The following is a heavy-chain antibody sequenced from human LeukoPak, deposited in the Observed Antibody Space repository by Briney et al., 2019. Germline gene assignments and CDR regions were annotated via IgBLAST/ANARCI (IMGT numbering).Heavy chain of an antibody. J-gene: IGHJ4*02. V-gene: IGHV4-30-4*08. CDR3: ARAVVDIVASNYYFDY. CDR1: GGSISSGDYY. Sequence: PSETLSLTCTVSGGSISSGDYYWSWIRQPPGKGLEWIGYIYYSGSTYYNPSLKSRVTISLDTSKNQFSLKLSSVTAADTAVYYCARAVVDIVASNYYFDYWGQGTLVTVSS. D-gene: IGHD5-12*01. CDR2: IYYSGST.